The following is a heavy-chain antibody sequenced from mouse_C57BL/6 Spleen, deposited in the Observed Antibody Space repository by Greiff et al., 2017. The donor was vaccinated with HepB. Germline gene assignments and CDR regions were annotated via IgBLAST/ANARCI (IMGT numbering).Heavy chain of an antibody. Sequence: QVQLKQSGAELVRPGASVTLSCKASGYTFTDYEMHWVKQTPVHGLEWIGAIDPETGGTAYNQKFKGKAILTADKSSSTAYMELRSLTSEDSAVYYCTRSRAYYYGSSYAWFAYWGQGTLVTVSA. CDR2: IDPETGGT. CDR3: TRSRAYYYGSSYAWFAY. V-gene: IGHV1-15*01. J-gene: IGHJ3*01. CDR1: GYTFTDYE. D-gene: IGHD1-1*01.